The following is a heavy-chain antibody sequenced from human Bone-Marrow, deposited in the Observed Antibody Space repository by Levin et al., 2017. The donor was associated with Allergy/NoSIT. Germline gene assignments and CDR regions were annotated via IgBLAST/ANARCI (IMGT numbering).Heavy chain of an antibody. V-gene: IGHV3-30*18. J-gene: IGHJ5*02. CDR1: GFTFTNYG. Sequence: GESLKISCAASGFTFTNYGMHWVRQAPGKGLEWVALITSNGPHIYYADSVQGRFTISRDNSKHTVYLQMDSLRREDTGVYYCSKGWFDPWGPGTQVTVSS. CDR3: SKGWFDP. CDR2: ITSNGPHI.